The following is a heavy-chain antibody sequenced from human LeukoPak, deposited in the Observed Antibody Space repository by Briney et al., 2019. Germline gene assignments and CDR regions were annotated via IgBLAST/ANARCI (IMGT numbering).Heavy chain of an antibody. CDR2: ISSSSSYI. D-gene: IGHD3-3*01. Sequence: GGSLRLSCAASGFTFSSYSMNWVRQAPGKGLEWVSSISSSSSYIYYADSVKGRFTISRDNAKNSLYLQMNSLRAEDTAVYYCARGPYYDFWSGYYGKSHYFDYWGQGTLVTVSS. CDR3: ARGPYYDFWSGYYGKSHYFDY. V-gene: IGHV3-21*01. J-gene: IGHJ4*02. CDR1: GFTFSSYS.